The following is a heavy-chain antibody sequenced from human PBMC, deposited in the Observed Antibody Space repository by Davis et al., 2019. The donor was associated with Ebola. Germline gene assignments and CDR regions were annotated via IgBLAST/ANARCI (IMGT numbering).Heavy chain of an antibody. J-gene: IGHJ3*02. CDR3: AKDEIMLDAFDM. Sequence: PGGSLRLSCAASGFTFSPYAMNWVRRAPGKGLEWVSGIGGSGDSTHYADSVKGRFTISRDNSKNTLFLQMNSLRADDTATYYCAKDEIMLDAFDMWGQGTMVTVSS. D-gene: IGHD2-8*01. V-gene: IGHV3-23*01. CDR1: GFTFSPYA. CDR2: IGGSGDST.